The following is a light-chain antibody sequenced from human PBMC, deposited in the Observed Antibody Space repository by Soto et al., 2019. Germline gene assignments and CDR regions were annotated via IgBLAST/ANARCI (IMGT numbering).Light chain of an antibody. CDR2: SAS. V-gene: IGKV1-12*01. Sequence: DIQMTQSPSSVSASVGYRFTITCRAIHGFNNWLGWYQQKAGKAPKLLIYSASSLQSGVSSSFSGSGYGTDFPLTISSLQPEDSATYYCLQANSXHLTCGAWT. CDR1: HGFNNW. J-gene: IGKJ4*01. CDR3: LQANSXHLT.